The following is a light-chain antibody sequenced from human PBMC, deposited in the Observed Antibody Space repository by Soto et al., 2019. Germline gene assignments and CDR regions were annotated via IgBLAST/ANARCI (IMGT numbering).Light chain of an antibody. CDR2: DVN. Sequence: QSALTQPPSASGSPGQSVTISCTGTSSDVGGYNYVSWYQQHPGKAPKLMIYDVNKWPSGVPDRFSGSKSGNTASLTVSGPQAGDEADYYCSSYAGSNNVIFGGGTQLTVL. CDR1: SSDVGGYNY. V-gene: IGLV2-8*01. J-gene: IGLJ2*01. CDR3: SSYAGSNNVI.